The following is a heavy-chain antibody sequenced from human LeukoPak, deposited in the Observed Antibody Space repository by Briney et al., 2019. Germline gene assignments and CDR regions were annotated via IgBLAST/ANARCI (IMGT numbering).Heavy chain of an antibody. CDR1: GGSISSYY. D-gene: IGHD3-10*01. V-gene: IGHV4-4*09. Sequence: PSETLSLTCTVSGGSISSYYWSWIRQPPGKGLEWIGYIYTSGSTNYNPSLKSRVTISVDASKNQFSLKLSSVTAADTAVYYCARAVLSSLHYYYYMDVWGKGTTVTVSS. CDR2: IYTSGST. CDR3: ARAVLSSLHYYYYMDV. J-gene: IGHJ6*03.